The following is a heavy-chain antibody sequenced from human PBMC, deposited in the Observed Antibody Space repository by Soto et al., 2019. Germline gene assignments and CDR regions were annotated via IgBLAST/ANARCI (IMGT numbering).Heavy chain of an antibody. Sequence: SETLSLTCTVSGGSVSSGSYYWSWIRQPPGKGLEWIGYIYYSGSTNYNPSLKSRVTISVDTSKNQFSLKLSSVTAADTAVYYCATDYYDSSGYTYYFDYWGQGTLVTVSS. J-gene: IGHJ4*02. CDR1: GGSVSSGSYY. CDR3: ATDYYDSSGYTYYFDY. D-gene: IGHD3-22*01. CDR2: IYYSGST. V-gene: IGHV4-61*01.